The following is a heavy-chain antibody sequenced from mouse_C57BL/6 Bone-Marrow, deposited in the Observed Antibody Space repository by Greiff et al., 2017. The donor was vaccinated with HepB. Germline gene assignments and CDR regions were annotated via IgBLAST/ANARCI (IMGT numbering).Heavy chain of an antibody. CDR1: GYTFPDYY. J-gene: IGHJ1*03. CDR2: IFPGGGST. Sequence: VQLQESGPELVKPGASVKISCKASGYTFPDYYINWVKQRPGQGLEWIGWIFPGGGSTYYNEKFKGKATLTVDKSSSTAYMLLSSLTSEDSAVYFCAMGLTWDWYFDVWGTGTTVTVSS. D-gene: IGHD4-1*01. CDR3: AMGLTWDWYFDV. V-gene: IGHV1-75*01.